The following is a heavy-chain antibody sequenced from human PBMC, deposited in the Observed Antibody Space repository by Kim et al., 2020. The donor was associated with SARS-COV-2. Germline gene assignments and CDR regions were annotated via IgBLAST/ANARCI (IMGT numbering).Heavy chain of an antibody. CDR3: TSRSVRGVRGVYYYYYGMDV. J-gene: IGHJ6*02. D-gene: IGHD3-10*01. Sequence: GGSLRLSCAASGFTFSNAWMSWVRQAPGKGLEWVGRIKSKTDGGTTDYAAPVKGRFTISRDDSKNTLYLQMNSLKTEDTAVYYCTSRSVRGVRGVYYYYYGMDVWGQGTTVTVSS. CDR1: GFTFSNAW. CDR2: IKSKTDGGTT. V-gene: IGHV3-15*01.